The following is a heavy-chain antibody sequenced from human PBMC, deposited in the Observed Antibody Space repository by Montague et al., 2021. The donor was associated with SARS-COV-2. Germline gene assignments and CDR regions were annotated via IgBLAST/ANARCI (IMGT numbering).Heavy chain of an antibody. J-gene: IGHJ4*02. V-gene: IGHV4-31*03. CDR3: ATASGSGSLGFYY. Sequence: TLSLTCTVSGASISTGAYYWSWIRQHPEKGLEWIGYIYYSGTIYYNPSLKSRVTISLDTSNNHSSLKLSSVTAADTAVYYCATASGSGSLGFYYWGQGTLVLVSS. D-gene: IGHD3-10*01. CDR2: IYYSGTI. CDR1: GASISTGAYY.